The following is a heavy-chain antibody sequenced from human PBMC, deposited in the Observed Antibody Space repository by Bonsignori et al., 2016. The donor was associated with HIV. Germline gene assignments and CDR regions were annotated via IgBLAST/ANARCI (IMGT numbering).Heavy chain of an antibody. CDR3: ASGSSWYYFDY. Sequence: WIRQPPGKGLEWVANIKQDGSGKYQLDSVKGRFTISRDDAKNSLYLQMNSLRADDTAVYYCASGSSWYYFDYWGQGTLVTVSS. V-gene: IGHV3-7*03. J-gene: IGHJ4*02. D-gene: IGHD6-19*01. CDR2: IKQDGSGK.